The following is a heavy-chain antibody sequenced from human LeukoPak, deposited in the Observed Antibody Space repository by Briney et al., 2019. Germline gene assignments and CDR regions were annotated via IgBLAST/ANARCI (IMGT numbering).Heavy chain of an antibody. Sequence: GGSLRLSCAASGFTVSSNYMSWVRQAPGKGLEWVSAISGSGVSTYYADSVKGRFTISRDNSKNTLYLQMNSLRAEDTAVYYCAKEIAVAGPYYFDYWGQGTLVTVSS. J-gene: IGHJ4*02. CDR2: ISGSGVST. V-gene: IGHV3-23*01. CDR1: GFTVSSNY. D-gene: IGHD6-19*01. CDR3: AKEIAVAGPYYFDY.